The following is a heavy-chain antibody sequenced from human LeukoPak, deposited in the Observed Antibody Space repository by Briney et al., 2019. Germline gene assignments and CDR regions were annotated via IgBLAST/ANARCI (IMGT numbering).Heavy chain of an antibody. CDR2: IYYSGST. D-gene: IGHD2-21*02. Sequence: PSETLSLTCTVSGGSISSSSYYWGWIRQPPRKGLEWIGSIYYSGSTYYNPSLKSRVTISVDTSKNQFSLKLSSVTAADTAVYYCARSYCGGDCYSWHDAFDIWGQGTMVTVSS. CDR1: GGSISSSSYY. V-gene: IGHV4-39*01. CDR3: ARSYCGGDCYSWHDAFDI. J-gene: IGHJ3*02.